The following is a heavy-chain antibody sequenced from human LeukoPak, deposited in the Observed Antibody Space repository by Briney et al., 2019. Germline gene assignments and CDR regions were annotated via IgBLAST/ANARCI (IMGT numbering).Heavy chain of an antibody. CDR1: GYTFTDYF. CDR3: ARVGYDSLTGYYAWDH. J-gene: IGHJ4*02. Sequence: ASVKVSCTASGYTFTDYFIHWVRQAPGQGLEWMGWINTHTGATNYAQKFQGRVTVTRDTSSTTAYMELGRLKYDDTAVFYCARVGYDSLTGYYAWDHWGQGTLVTVSS. V-gene: IGHV1-2*02. CDR2: INTHTGAT. D-gene: IGHD3-9*01.